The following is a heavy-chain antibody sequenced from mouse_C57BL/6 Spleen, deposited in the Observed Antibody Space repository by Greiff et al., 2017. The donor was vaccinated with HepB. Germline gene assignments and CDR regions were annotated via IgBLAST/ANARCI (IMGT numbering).Heavy chain of an antibody. Sequence: EVHLVESGGGLVQSGRSLRLSCATSGFTFSDFYMEWVRQAPGKGLEWIAASRNKANDYTTEYSASVKGRFIVSRDTSQSILYLQMNALRAEDTAIYYCARDAEDSAMDYWGQGTSVTVSS. CDR1: GFTFSDFY. CDR2: SRNKANDYTT. J-gene: IGHJ4*01. CDR3: ARDAEDSAMDY. V-gene: IGHV7-1*01.